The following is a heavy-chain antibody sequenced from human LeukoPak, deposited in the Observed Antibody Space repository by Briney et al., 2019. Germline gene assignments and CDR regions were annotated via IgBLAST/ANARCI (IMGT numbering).Heavy chain of an antibody. CDR1: GGSISSGAYY. CDR2: IYYSGST. CDR3: ALGLRYVDWSSNAFDI. V-gene: IGHV4-61*08. D-gene: IGHD3-9*01. Sequence: PSQTLSLTCTVSGGSISSGAYYWSWIRQPPGKGLEWIGYIYYSGSTNYNPSLKSRGTISVDTSKNQISLKLSSVTAADTAVYYCALGLRYVDWSSNAFDIWGQGTMVTVSS. J-gene: IGHJ3*02.